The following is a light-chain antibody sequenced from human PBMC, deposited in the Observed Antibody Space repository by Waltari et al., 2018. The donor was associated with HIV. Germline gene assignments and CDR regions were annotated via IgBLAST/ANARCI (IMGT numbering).Light chain of an antibody. CDR1: SSHIGGYNY. CDR3: CSYAGSRTWV. J-gene: IGLJ3*02. V-gene: IGLV2-23*02. Sequence: QSALTQPASVSGSPGQSITISCTGTSSHIGGYNYVSLYQQHPGKAPKIRIYDVSKRPPGVSQCFPGPKSGNTAYRNIPWLPAEDGTDYFCCSYAGSRTWVVGGGTKLTVL. CDR2: DVS.